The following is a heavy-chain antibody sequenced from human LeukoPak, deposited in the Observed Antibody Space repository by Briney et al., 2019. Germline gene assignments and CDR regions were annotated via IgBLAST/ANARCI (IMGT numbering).Heavy chain of an antibody. J-gene: IGHJ4*02. CDR1: GGSFSGYY. D-gene: IGHD3-10*01. CDR2: INHSGST. CDR3: ARDWVVTMVRGNPQSGDY. Sequence: SETLSLTCAVYGGSFSGYYWSWIRQPPGKGLEWIGEINHSGSTNYNPSLKSRVTTSVDTSKNQFSLKLSSVTAADTAVYYCARDWVVTMVRGNPQSGDYWGQGTLVTVSS. V-gene: IGHV4-34*01.